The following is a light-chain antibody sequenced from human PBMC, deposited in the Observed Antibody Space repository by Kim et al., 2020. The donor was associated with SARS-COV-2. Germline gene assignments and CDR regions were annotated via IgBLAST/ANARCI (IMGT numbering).Light chain of an antibody. Sequence: DIVMTQSPDSLAVSLGARATINCKASNSVLYSSNNKNYLAWYQQKPGQPPKLLIYWASTRKSGVPDRFSGSGSGTDFTLTISSLQAEDVAVYYCQQYYSTLITFGQGTRLEIK. CDR1: NSVLYSSNNKNY. V-gene: IGKV4-1*01. J-gene: IGKJ5*01. CDR2: WAS. CDR3: QQYYSTLIT.